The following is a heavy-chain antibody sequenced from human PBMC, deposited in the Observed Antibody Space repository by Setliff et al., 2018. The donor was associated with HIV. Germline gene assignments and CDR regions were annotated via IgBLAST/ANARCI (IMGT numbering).Heavy chain of an antibody. D-gene: IGHD3-9*01. CDR2: ISSSGSTI. J-gene: IGHJ6*02. Sequence: GGSLRLSCAASGFTFSSYEMNWVRQAPGKGLEWVSYISSSGSTIYYADSVKGRFTISRDNAKKMIYLQMNSLGAKDTAVYYCVRDRGYDILTGHYMDVWGQGTMVTVAS. CDR1: GFTFSSYE. CDR3: VRDRGYDILTGHYMDV. V-gene: IGHV3-48*03.